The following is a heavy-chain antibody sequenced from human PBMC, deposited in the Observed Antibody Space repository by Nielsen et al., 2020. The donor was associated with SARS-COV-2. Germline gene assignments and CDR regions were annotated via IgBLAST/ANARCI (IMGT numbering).Heavy chain of an antibody. CDR2: ISGSGGST. V-gene: IGHV3-23*01. CDR1: GFTFDDYG. CDR3: ARLGPTDWYFDL. D-gene: IGHD3-16*01. J-gene: IGHJ2*01. Sequence: GESLKISCAASGFTFDDYGMNWVRQAPGKGLEWVSAISGSGGSTYHADSVKGRFTISRDNSKNTLYLQMNSLRAEDTAVYYCARLGPTDWYFDLWGRGTLVNVFS.